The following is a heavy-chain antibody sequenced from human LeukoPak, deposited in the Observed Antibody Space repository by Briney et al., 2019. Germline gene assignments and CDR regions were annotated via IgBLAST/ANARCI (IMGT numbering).Heavy chain of an antibody. J-gene: IGHJ4*02. CDR2: ISSSSSYI. Sequence: GGSLRLSCAASGFTFSSYSMNWVRQAPGKGLEWVSSISSSSSYIYYAGSVKGRFTISRDNAKNSLFLQMNSLRAEDTAVYYCARDAVTAIRPYFDYWGQGTLVTVSS. D-gene: IGHD2-21*02. CDR1: GFTFSSYS. CDR3: ARDAVTAIRPYFDY. V-gene: IGHV3-21*01.